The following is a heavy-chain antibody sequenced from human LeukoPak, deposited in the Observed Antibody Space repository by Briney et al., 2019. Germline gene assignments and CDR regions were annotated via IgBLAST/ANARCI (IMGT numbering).Heavy chain of an antibody. CDR1: GGSISSSSYY. CDR2: IYYSGST. D-gene: IGHD3-3*01. Sequence: SETLSLTCTVSGGSISSSSYYWGWIRQPPGKGLEWIGSIYYSGSTYYNPSLKSRVTISVDTSKNQFSLKLSSVTAADTAVYYCARRPKGITIFGVVIEFNWFDPWGQGTLVTVSS. J-gene: IGHJ5*02. CDR3: ARRPKGITIFGVVIEFNWFDP. V-gene: IGHV4-39*01.